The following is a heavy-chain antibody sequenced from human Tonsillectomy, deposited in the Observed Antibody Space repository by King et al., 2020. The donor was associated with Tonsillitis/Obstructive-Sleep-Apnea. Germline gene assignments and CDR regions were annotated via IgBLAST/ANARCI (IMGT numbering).Heavy chain of an antibody. V-gene: IGHV3-30*18. Sequence: VQLVESGGGVVQPGRSLRLSCAASGFTFSTYGMHWVRQAPGKGLEWVAVISSDGEGKYYGDSVKGRFTISRDNSKNTLYLQMNSLRAEDTAVYYCAKENHSRGFWTFFPDWGQGTLVTGSS. CDR2: ISSDGEGK. J-gene: IGHJ4*02. CDR3: AKENHSRGFWTFFPD. D-gene: IGHD3/OR15-3a*01. CDR1: GFTFSTYG.